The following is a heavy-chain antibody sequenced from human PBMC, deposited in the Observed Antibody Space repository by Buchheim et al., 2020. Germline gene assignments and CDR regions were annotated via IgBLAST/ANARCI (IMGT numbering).Heavy chain of an antibody. CDR1: GFTFSSYG. CDR3: ARERYYYDSSGYYYGGYYFDY. CDR2: IWYDGSNK. V-gene: IGHV3-33*01. D-gene: IGHD3-22*01. Sequence: QVQLVESGGGVVQPGRSLRLSCAASGFTFSSYGMHWVRQAPGKGLEWVAVIWYDGSNKYYADSVKGRFTISRDNSKNTLYLQMNSLRAEDTAVYYCARERYYYDSSGYYYGGYYFDYWGQGTL. J-gene: IGHJ4*02.